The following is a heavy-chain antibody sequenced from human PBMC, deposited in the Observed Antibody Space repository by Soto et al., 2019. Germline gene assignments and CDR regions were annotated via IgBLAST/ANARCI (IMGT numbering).Heavy chain of an antibody. CDR1: GYTFTSYG. CDR2: ISAYNGNT. CDR3: ATVGYCSSTSCLVIGNWFDP. Sequence: ASVKVSCKASGYTFTSYGISWVRQAPGQGLEWMGWISAYNGNTNYAQKLQGRVTMTTDTSTSTAYMELRSLRSDDTAVYYCATVGYCSSTSCLVIGNWFDPWGQGTLVPVSS. V-gene: IGHV1-18*01. D-gene: IGHD2-2*01. J-gene: IGHJ5*02.